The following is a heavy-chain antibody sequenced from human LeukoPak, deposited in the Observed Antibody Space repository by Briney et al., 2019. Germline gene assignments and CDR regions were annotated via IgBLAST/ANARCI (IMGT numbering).Heavy chain of an antibody. Sequence: PGGSLRLSCAASGFTFSSYWMHWVRQAPGKGLVWVSRINSDGSSTSYADSVKGRFTISRDNAKNTLYLQMNSLRAEDTAVYYCAREHHGGATAFDYWGQGTLVTVSS. CDR1: GFTFSSYW. CDR2: INSDGSST. V-gene: IGHV3-74*01. D-gene: IGHD1-26*01. J-gene: IGHJ4*02. CDR3: AREHHGGATAFDY.